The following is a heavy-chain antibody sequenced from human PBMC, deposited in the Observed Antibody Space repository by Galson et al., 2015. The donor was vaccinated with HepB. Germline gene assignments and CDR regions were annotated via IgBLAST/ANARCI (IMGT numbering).Heavy chain of an antibody. CDR3: AKDGTRIAAVHYMDV. D-gene: IGHD6-13*01. CDR1: GFTFSSYG. Sequence: SLRLSCAASGFTFSSYGMHWVRQAPGKGLEWVAVISYDGSNKYYADSVKGRFTISRDNSKNTLYLQMNSLRAEDTAVYYCAKDGTRIAAVHYMDVWGKGTTVTVSS. V-gene: IGHV3-30*18. CDR2: ISYDGSNK. J-gene: IGHJ6*03.